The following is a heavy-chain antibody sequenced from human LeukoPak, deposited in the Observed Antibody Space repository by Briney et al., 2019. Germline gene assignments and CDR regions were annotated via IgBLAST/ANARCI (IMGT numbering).Heavy chain of an antibody. CDR1: GFTFSSYE. V-gene: IGHV3-48*03. J-gene: IGHJ6*04. CDR3: AEPGITMIGGV. D-gene: IGHD3-10*02. CDR2: ISSSGSTI. Sequence: GGSLRLSCAASGFTFSSYEMNWVRPAPGKGLEWVSYISSSGSTIYYADSVKGRFTISRDNAKNSLYLQMNSLRAEDTAVYYCAEPGITMIGGVWGKGTRSPSPQ.